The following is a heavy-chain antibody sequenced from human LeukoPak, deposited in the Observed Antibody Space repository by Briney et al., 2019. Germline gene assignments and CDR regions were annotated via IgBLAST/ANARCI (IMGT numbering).Heavy chain of an antibody. V-gene: IGHV1-2*02. Sequence: GASVKVSCKASGYTFTGYYMHWVRQAPGQGLEWMGWINPNSGGTNYAQKFQGRVTMTRDTSISTAYMELSRLRSDDTAVYYCVREGGITIFGVAHLNMDVWGKGTTVTVSS. J-gene: IGHJ6*03. CDR2: INPNSGGT. CDR3: VREGGITIFGVAHLNMDV. CDR1: GYTFTGYY. D-gene: IGHD3-3*01.